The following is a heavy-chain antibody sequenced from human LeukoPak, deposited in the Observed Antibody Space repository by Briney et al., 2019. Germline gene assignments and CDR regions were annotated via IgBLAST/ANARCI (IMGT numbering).Heavy chain of an antibody. CDR1: GFTVSSNY. D-gene: IGHD2-2*01. CDR3: ARTQAIYPFDY. CDR2: IYSGGST. Sequence: PPGGSLRLSCAASGFTVSSNYMSWVRQAPGKGLEWVSVIYSGGSTYYADSVKGRFTISRDNSKNTLYLQMNSLRAEDAAVYYCARTQAIYPFDYWGQGTLVTVSS. J-gene: IGHJ4*02. V-gene: IGHV3-66*01.